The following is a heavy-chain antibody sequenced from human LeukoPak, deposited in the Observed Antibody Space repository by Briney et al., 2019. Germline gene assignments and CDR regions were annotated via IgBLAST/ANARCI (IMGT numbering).Heavy chain of an antibody. CDR1: GFTFRRYD. J-gene: IGHJ6*02. CDR2: ISYDGSNK. CDR3: ARDFRYSDFWSGYYTAWDYYHGMDV. D-gene: IGHD3-3*01. Sequence: PGGSLRLSCASSGFTFRRYDMNWVRQAPGKGLEWVAVISYDGSNKYYADSVKGRFTISRDNSKNTLYLQMNSLRAEDTAVYYCARDFRYSDFWSGYYTAWDYYHGMDVWGQGTTVTVSS. V-gene: IGHV3-30*19.